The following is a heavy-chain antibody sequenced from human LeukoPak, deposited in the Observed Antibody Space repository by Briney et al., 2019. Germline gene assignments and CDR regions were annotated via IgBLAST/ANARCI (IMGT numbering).Heavy chain of an antibody. CDR2: FYYSGST. CDR3: ARGEGERYYVNFFDY. V-gene: IGHV4-59*11. Sequence: SETLSLIWSVSGXSLSGHYWSWFRQPPGKGLEWIGYFYYSGSTNYHPSLKSRVTISVDTSKNQFSLKVNSVTSADTAVYYCARGEGERYYVNFFDYWGHGNFVTVSS. CDR1: GXSLSGHY. D-gene: IGHD1-26*01. J-gene: IGHJ4*01.